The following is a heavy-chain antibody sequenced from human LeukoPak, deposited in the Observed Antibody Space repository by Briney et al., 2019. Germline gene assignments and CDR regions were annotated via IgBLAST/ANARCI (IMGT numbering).Heavy chain of an antibody. CDR2: IHYSGST. J-gene: IGHJ5*02. D-gene: IGHD3-3*01. Sequence: NPSETLSLTCTVSGGSIGGGDYYWSWIRQPPGKGLEWIAYIHYSGSTYYNPSLKSRVTISVDTSKNQFSLKLNSETAADTAVYYCARVVGYDFWSGAGWFDPWGQGTLVTVSS. V-gene: IGHV4-30-4*08. CDR3: ARVVGYDFWSGAGWFDP. CDR1: GGSIGGGDYY.